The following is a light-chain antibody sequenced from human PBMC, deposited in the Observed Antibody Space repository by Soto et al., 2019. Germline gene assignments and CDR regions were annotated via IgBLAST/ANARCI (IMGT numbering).Light chain of an antibody. V-gene: IGKV3-15*01. CDR2: GAS. Sequence: EVVMTQSPATVSVSPGERATLSCRASQSVSSNLAWYQQKPGQAPRLLIYGASTSATGTPARFSGSGSGTEVTLTISSLQSEDFAVYYCQQYNSWPPYTFGQGTKLEIK. J-gene: IGKJ2*01. CDR1: QSVSSN. CDR3: QQYNSWPPYT.